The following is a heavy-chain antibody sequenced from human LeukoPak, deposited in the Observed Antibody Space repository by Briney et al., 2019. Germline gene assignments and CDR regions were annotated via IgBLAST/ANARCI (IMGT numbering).Heavy chain of an antibody. CDR2: INPNSGGT. CDR3: ARDRYSGSYTPYYFDY. Sequence: ASVKISCKASGYTFTGYYMNWVRQAPGQGLEWMGWINPNSGGTNYAQKFQGWVTMTRDTSISTAYMELSRLRSDDTAVYYCARDRYSGSYTPYYFDYWGQGTLVTVSS. V-gene: IGHV1-2*04. D-gene: IGHD1-26*01. CDR1: GYTFTGYY. J-gene: IGHJ4*02.